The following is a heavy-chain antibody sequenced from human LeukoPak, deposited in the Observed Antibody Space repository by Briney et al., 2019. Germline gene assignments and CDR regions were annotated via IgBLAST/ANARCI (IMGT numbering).Heavy chain of an antibody. CDR1: GYTFTSYG. D-gene: IGHD3-22*01. Sequence: ASVKVSCKASGYTFTSYGISWVRQAPGQGLEWMGWISAYNGNTNYAQKLQGRVTMTRDTSTSTVYMELSSLRSEDTAVYYCARAGITMIVSPPVGWCFDYWGQGTLVTVSS. J-gene: IGHJ4*02. V-gene: IGHV1-18*01. CDR2: ISAYNGNT. CDR3: ARAGITMIVSPPVGWCFDY.